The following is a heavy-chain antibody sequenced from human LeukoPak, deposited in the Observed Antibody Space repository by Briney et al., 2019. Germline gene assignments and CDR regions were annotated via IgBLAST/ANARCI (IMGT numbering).Heavy chain of an antibody. V-gene: IGHV3-53*01. J-gene: IGHJ3*02. Sequence: GGSLRLSCAASGFSVSKTYMNWVRQAPGKGPEWVSVIRGGGDTQYADSVKGRFTVSRDDFKNTLYLQMNSLRAEDTAVYYCAKEGVYDNSGYNDALDIWGQGTQVTVSS. D-gene: IGHD3-22*01. CDR1: GFSVSKTY. CDR2: IRGGGDT. CDR3: AKEGVYDNSGYNDALDI.